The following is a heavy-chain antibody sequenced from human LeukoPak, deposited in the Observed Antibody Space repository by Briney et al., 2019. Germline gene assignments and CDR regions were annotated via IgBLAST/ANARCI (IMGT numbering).Heavy chain of an antibody. Sequence: SETLSLTCAVSGYSISSGYYWGWIRQPPGKGVEWIGSIYHSGSTYYNPSLKSRVTISVDTSKNQFSLKLSSVTAADTAVYYCARRMIPNYYGSGSRFDYWGQGTLVTVSS. J-gene: IGHJ4*02. CDR2: IYHSGST. CDR3: ARRMIPNYYGSGSRFDY. CDR1: GYSISSGYY. V-gene: IGHV4-38-2*01. D-gene: IGHD3-10*01.